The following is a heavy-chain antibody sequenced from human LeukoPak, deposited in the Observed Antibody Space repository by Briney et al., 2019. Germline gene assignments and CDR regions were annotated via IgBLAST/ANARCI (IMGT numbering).Heavy chain of an antibody. CDR2: ISGDGGST. CDR3: AKGYVWGSYRPPKPLDY. CDR1: GFTFDDYA. Sequence: PGGSLRLSCAASGFTFDDYAMHWVRQAPGKGLEWVSLISGDGGSTYYADSVKGRFTISRDNSKNSLYLQMNSLRTEDTALYYCAKGYVWGSYRPPKPLDYWGQGTLVTVSS. D-gene: IGHD3-16*02. V-gene: IGHV3-43*02. J-gene: IGHJ4*02.